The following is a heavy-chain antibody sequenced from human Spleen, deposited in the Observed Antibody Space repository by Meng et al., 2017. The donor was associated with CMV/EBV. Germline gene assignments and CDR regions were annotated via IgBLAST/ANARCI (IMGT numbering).Heavy chain of an antibody. CDR2: IYSGGST. D-gene: IGHD3-10*01. CDR1: GFTVSTNY. Sequence: LSLTCAASGFTVSTNYINWVRQAPGKGLEWVSVIYSGGSTYYADSVKGRFTFSRDNSKNTLFLQMNSLRPEDTAVYYCARQEWFDYGMDVWGQGTTVTVSS. J-gene: IGHJ6*02. V-gene: IGHV3-66*02. CDR3: ARQEWFDYGMDV.